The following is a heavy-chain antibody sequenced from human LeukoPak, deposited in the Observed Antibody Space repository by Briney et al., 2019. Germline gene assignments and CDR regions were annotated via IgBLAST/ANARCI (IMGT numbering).Heavy chain of an antibody. D-gene: IGHD6-13*01. CDR3: AKEGYSSSFQPPDAFDI. CDR2: ISYDGSNK. J-gene: IGHJ3*02. Sequence: GGSLRLSCAASGFTFSSYAMHWVRQAPGKGLEWVAVISYDGSNKYYADSVKGRFTISRDNSKNTLYLQMNSLRAEDTAVYYCAKEGYSSSFQPPDAFDIWGQGTMVTVSS. V-gene: IGHV3-30-3*01. CDR1: GFTFSSYA.